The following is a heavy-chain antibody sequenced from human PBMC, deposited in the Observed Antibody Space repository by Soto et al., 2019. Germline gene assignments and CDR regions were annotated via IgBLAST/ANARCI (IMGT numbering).Heavy chain of an antibody. CDR1: GYPLTSYG. CDR3: ARDHHTTYSYGSGSRGDY. J-gene: IGHJ4*02. Sequence: XSVKVASKASGYPLTSYGITWVRQSPGQGLEWMGWISAYNGNTNYAQKLQCRVTMTTDTSTSTAYMELRSLRSDDTAVYYCARDHHTTYSYGSGSRGDYCGQRTLVTVSS. CDR2: ISAYNGNT. V-gene: IGHV1-18*01. D-gene: IGHD3-10*01.